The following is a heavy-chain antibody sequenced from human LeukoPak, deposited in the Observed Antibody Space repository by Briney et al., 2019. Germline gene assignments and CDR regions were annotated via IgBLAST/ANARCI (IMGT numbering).Heavy chain of an antibody. Sequence: SQTLSLTCTVSGGSISSGSYYWSWLRQPPGKALEWIGSIYYSGSTYYNPSLKSRVTITVDTSKNQFSLKLSSVTATDTAVYFCARSGSGRLLDYWGQGTLVTVSS. J-gene: IGHJ4*02. CDR3: ARSGSGRLLDY. CDR2: IYYSGST. D-gene: IGHD6-19*01. V-gene: IGHV4-39*01. CDR1: GGSISSGSYY.